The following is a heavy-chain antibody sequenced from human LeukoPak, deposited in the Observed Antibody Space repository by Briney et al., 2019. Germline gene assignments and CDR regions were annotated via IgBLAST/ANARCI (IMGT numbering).Heavy chain of an antibody. CDR3: ARDPADTIFGVKPYYGMDV. D-gene: IGHD3-3*01. V-gene: IGHV1-18*01. Sequence: GASVKVSCKASGYTFTSYGISWVRQAPGQGLEWMGWISAYNGNTNYAQKLQGRVTMTTDTSTSTAYMELRSLRSDDTAVYYCARDPADTIFGVKPYYGMDVWGQGTTVTVSS. CDR1: GYTFTSYG. CDR2: ISAYNGNT. J-gene: IGHJ6*02.